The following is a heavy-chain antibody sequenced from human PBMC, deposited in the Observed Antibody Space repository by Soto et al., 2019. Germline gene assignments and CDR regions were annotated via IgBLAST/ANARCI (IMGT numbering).Heavy chain of an antibody. CDR3: VRQRQAYNWLDP. V-gene: IGHV4-39*01. J-gene: IGHJ5*02. Sequence: SETLSLTCTVSGDSMTSDDYYWGWIRQPPGKGLEWIAIIVHSGITYWNPSLKSRFTISVDTSKSQFSLNLRSVTAADTAVYYCVRQRQAYNWLDPWGQGSPVTVSS. CDR1: GDSMTSDDYY. CDR2: IVHSGIT.